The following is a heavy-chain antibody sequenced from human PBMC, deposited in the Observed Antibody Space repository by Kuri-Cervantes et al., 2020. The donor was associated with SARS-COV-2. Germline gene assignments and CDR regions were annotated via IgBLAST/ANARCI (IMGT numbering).Heavy chain of an antibody. V-gene: IGHV3-74*01. CDR2: INSDGSST. CDR3: ASLSNLEWLPP. D-gene: IGHD3-3*01. Sequence: LSLTCAASGFTFSSYAMHWVRQAPGKGLVWVSRINSDGSSTSYADSVKGRFTISRDNAKNTLYLQMNSLRAEDTAVYYCASLSNLEWLPPWGQGTLVTVSS. J-gene: IGHJ5*02. CDR1: GFTFSSYA.